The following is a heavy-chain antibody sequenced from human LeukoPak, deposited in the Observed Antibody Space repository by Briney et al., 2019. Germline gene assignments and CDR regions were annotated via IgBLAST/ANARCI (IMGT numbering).Heavy chain of an antibody. CDR2: INPSGGST. V-gene: IGHV1-46*01. CDR3: ARGTPHCSSTSCPFDY. J-gene: IGHJ4*02. Sequence: ASVKVSCKASGYTFTSYYMHWVRQAPGQGLEWMGIINPSGGSTSYAQKFQGRVTITADESTSTAYMELSSLRSEDTAVYYCARGTPHCSSTSCPFDYWGQGTLVTVSS. D-gene: IGHD2-2*01. CDR1: GYTFTSYY.